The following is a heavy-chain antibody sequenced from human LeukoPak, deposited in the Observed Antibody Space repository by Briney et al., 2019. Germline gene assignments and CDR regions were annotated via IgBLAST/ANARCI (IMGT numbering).Heavy chain of an antibody. V-gene: IGHV3-7*01. J-gene: IGHJ4*01. D-gene: IGHD3-10*01. Sequence: PGGSLRLSCAASGITFSNSWMCWDRQAPGKGLEWVANIKEDGSEKYYVNSVKGRFTISRDNAKNSLYLQINSLRAEDTAVYYWAGGGGSGGYYKGKLDYWGQEPWSPSPQ. CDR3: AGGGGSGGYYKGKLDY. CDR2: IKEDGSEK. CDR1: GITFSNSW.